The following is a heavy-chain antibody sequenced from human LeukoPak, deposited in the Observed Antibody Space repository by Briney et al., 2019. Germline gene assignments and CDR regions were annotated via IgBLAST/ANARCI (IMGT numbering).Heavy chain of an antibody. CDR1: GGTFSSYA. D-gene: IGHD3-3*01. Sequence: ASVKVSCKASGGTFSSYAISWVRQAPGQGRECMGRIIPIFGTANYQQKFQCGVTITPHHYTSTPHLELSRLTSEHPAVYYCARGYGDYDFWSGYSLDAFDIWGQGTMVTVSS. CDR2: IIPIFGTA. CDR3: ARGYGDYDFWSGYSLDAFDI. J-gene: IGHJ3*02. V-gene: IGHV1-69*13.